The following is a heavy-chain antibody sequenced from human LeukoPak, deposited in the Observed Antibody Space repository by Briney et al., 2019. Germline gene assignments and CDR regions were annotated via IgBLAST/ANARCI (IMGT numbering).Heavy chain of an antibody. Sequence: GGSLRLSCTVSGFTFDDYAMHWVRHTPGKGLEWVAGITWNRDNIGYGDSVTGRFTISRDNVKNVLYLQMNSLRPEDTALYYCAKDLSSAITSALVLDVWGQGTTVIVS. J-gene: IGHJ6*02. CDR3: AKDLSSAITSALVLDV. CDR1: GFTFDDYA. D-gene: IGHD3-22*01. CDR2: ITWNRDNI. V-gene: IGHV3-9*01.